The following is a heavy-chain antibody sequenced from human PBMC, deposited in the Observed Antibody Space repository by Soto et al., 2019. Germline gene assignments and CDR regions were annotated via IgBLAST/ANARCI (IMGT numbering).Heavy chain of an antibody. CDR3: ARGWIAAAGNLPAPIYYYYGMDV. CDR1: GFTFSSYG. D-gene: IGHD6-13*01. V-gene: IGHV3-33*01. CDR2: IWYDGSNK. Sequence: GGSLRLSCAASGFTFSSYGMHWVRQAPGKGLEWVAVIWYDGSNKYYADFVKGRFTISRDNSKNTLYLQMNSLRAEDTAVYYCARGWIAAAGNLPAPIYYYYGMDVWGQGTTVTVSS. J-gene: IGHJ6*02.